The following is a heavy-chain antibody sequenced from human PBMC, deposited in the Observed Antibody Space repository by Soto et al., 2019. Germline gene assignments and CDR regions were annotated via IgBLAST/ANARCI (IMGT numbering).Heavy chain of an antibody. Sequence: EVQLVESGGGLVEPGGSLRLSCAASGFTFSNYWMHWVRQAPGKGLVWVARIDTDGNSINYADFVEGRLRISRDNAKNTLYLQMNSLGAEDTAVYYCARNSPGVYALWVDVWGQGTTVTVS. J-gene: IGHJ6*02. CDR1: GFTFSNYW. D-gene: IGHD2-8*01. CDR3: ARNSPGVYALWVDV. CDR2: IDTDGNSI. V-gene: IGHV3-74*01.